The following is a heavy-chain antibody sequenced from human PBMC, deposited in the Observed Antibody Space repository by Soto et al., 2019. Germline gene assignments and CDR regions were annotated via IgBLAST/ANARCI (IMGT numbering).Heavy chain of an antibody. CDR3: ARAPRFLEWLLPLNLDY. CDR1: GFTFSSYW. V-gene: IGHV3-7*05. Sequence: GGSLRLSCAASGFTFSSYWMSWVRQAPGKGLEWVANIKQDGSEKYYVDSVKGRFTISRDNAKNSLYLQMNSLRAEDTAVYYCARAPRFLEWLLPLNLDYWGQGTLVTVSS. J-gene: IGHJ4*02. D-gene: IGHD3-3*01. CDR2: IKQDGSEK.